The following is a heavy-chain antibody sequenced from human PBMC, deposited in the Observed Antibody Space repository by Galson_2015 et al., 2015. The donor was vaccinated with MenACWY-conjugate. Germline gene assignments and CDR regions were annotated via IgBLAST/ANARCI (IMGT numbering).Heavy chain of an antibody. CDR2: INHEGTTM. Sequence: SLRLSCAASGFTFSSFSINWVRQAPGKGLEWISHINHEGTTMTYADSVKGRVTISRDSAKNSLYLQMNSLRDEDTAVYYCAREGIYGGRPFEFWGQGTLVTVSS. CDR1: GFTFSSFS. J-gene: IGHJ4*02. D-gene: IGHD4-23*01. V-gene: IGHV3-48*02. CDR3: AREGIYGGRPFEF.